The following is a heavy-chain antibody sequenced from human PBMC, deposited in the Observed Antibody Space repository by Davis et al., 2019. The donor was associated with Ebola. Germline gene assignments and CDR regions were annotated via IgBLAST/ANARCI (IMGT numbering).Heavy chain of an antibody. Sequence: GESLKISCAASGFTFRNYWMHWVRHAPGKGLEWVSLISGSGTTYYADSVKGRFTISRDNSKNTLYLQMNSLRAEDTAVYYCAKDYCTSTSCYNYMDVWGKGTTVIVSS. CDR3: AKDYCTSTSCYNYMDV. D-gene: IGHD2-2*02. V-gene: IGHV3-23*01. J-gene: IGHJ6*03. CDR2: ISGSGTT. CDR1: GFTFRNYW.